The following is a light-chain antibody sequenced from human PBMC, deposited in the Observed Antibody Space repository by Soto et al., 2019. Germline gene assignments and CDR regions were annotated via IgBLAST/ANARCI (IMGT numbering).Light chain of an antibody. CDR3: HQRSSWPQS. V-gene: IGKV3-11*01. CDR2: DVS. J-gene: IGKJ1*01. Sequence: EIVLTQSPATLSLSPGERGTLSCRASESVTNYLAWYQQKPGQAPRLLVYDVSNRATGIPARFSGSGSETDFTLTISNLEPEDFAVYYCHQRSSWPQSFGQGTKVDIK. CDR1: ESVTNY.